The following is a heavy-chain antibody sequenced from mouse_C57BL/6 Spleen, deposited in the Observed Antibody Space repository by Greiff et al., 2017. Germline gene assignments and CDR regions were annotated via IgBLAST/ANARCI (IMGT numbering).Heavy chain of an antibody. CDR3: TRRDSSGYAMDY. CDR1: GYTFTDYE. J-gene: IGHJ4*01. D-gene: IGHD3-2*02. Sequence: VQLQQSGAELVRPGASVTLSCKASGYTFTDYEMHWVKQTPVHGLEWIGAIDPETGGTAYNQKFKGKAILTADKSSSTAYMELRSLTSEDSAVYYCTRRDSSGYAMDYWGQGTSVTVSS. CDR2: IDPETGGT. V-gene: IGHV1-15*01.